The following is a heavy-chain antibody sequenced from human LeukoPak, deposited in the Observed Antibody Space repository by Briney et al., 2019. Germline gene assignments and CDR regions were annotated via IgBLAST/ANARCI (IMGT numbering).Heavy chain of an antibody. V-gene: IGHV3-23*01. J-gene: IGHJ4*02. Sequence: PGGSLRLSCAASGFTFSSYAMSWVRQAPGKGLEWVSAISGSGGSTYYADSVKGRFTISRDNSKNTLYLQMNSLRAEDTAVYYCASAGGYPDSPLTYDFWGQGTLVIVSS. CDR3: ASAGGYPDSPLTYDF. CDR1: GFTFSSYA. CDR2: ISGSGGST. D-gene: IGHD1-26*01.